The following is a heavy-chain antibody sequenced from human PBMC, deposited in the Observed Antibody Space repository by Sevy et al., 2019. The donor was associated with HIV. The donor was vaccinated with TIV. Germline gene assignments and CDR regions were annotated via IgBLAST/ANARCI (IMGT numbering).Heavy chain of an antibody. CDR2: ISSSSSSI. CDR1: GFTFSSYS. Sequence: GGSLRLSCAASGFTFSSYSMNWVRQAPGKGLEWVSYISSSSSSIYYADSVKGRFTISRDNAKNSLYLQMNSLRAEDTAVYYCARDPDDFWSGYYYLYYGMDVWGQGTTVTVSS. CDR3: ARDPDDFWSGYYYLYYGMDV. D-gene: IGHD3-3*01. V-gene: IGHV3-48*01. J-gene: IGHJ6*02.